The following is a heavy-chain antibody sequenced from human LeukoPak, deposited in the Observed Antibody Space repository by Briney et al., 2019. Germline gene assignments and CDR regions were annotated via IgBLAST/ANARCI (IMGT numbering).Heavy chain of an antibody. CDR2: IPSDGSDN. D-gene: IGHD4-17*01. V-gene: IGHV3-30*02. J-gene: IGHJ4*02. Sequence: PGGSLRLSCAASVFTFSTYGFPWVRQAPGKGLEWLPFIPSDGSDNYYANSVKGRFTISRDNSKNTLYLQMNGLRSEDTAVYYCAKGLGDYDDFRLGYWGQGTLVTVSS. CDR3: AKGLGDYDDFRLGY. CDR1: VFTFSTYG.